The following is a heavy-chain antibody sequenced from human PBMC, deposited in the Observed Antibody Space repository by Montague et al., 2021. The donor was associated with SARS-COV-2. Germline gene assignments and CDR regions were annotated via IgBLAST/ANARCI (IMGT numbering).Heavy chain of an antibody. CDR2: IYGGGIST. D-gene: IGHD5-18*01. V-gene: IGHV3-23*03. CDR3: VSRYSLSPSYYGLGV. J-gene: IGHJ6*02. Sequence: SLSLSFSASGFTFYNYAMSWVRPAPDKGLEWVAVIYGGGISTYYADSVKGRFTIFRDNSKDTLYLDMNSLRAEDTAVYYCVSRYSLSPSYYGLGVWGQGTTVTVSS. CDR1: GFTFYNYA.